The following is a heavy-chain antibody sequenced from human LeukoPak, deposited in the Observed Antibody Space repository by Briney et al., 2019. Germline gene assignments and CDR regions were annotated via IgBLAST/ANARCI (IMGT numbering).Heavy chain of an antibody. J-gene: IGHJ3*02. Sequence: SETLSLTCAVYGGSFSGYYWSWIRQPPGKGLEWIGSIYYSGSTYYNPSLKSRVTISVDTYKNQFSLKLSSVTAADTAVYYCARDSPSHSSGYPIDIWGQGTMVTVSS. D-gene: IGHD3-22*01. V-gene: IGHV4-34*01. CDR3: ARDSPSHSSGYPIDI. CDR1: GGSFSGYY. CDR2: IYYSGST.